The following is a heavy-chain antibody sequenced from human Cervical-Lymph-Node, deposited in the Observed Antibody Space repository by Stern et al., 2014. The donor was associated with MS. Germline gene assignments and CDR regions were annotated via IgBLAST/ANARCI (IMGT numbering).Heavy chain of an antibody. Sequence: VQLVESGAEVKKPGSSVKVSCQASGGSFINNVISWVRQAPGQGLEWMGGTIPIFGTVLYAQKFRGRVTITADESTRTAYMELSILRSDDTAVYFCSRAASTTSSYNFWGPGTLVTVSS. CDR2: TIPIFGTV. CDR1: GGSFINNV. D-gene: IGHD3-10*01. V-gene: IGHV1-69*01. CDR3: SRAASTTSSYNF. J-gene: IGHJ4*02.